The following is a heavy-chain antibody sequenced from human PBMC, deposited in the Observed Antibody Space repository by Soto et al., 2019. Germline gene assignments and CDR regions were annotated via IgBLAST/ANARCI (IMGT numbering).Heavy chain of an antibody. V-gene: IGHV3-23*01. Sequence: DVQLLESGGDLVQPGGSLRLSCTASGFILSSYAMSWVRQAPGKGLEWVSSVSAGGDMTYNSDSVKGRFTISRDNSNNALFLQMNSLRIEDTALYYCARGDRGGSGSPASYYYSGVDVWGQGTTVTGS. CDR3: ARGDRGGSGSPASYYYSGVDV. D-gene: IGHD3-10*01. CDR2: VSAGGDMT. J-gene: IGHJ6*02. CDR1: GFILSSYA.